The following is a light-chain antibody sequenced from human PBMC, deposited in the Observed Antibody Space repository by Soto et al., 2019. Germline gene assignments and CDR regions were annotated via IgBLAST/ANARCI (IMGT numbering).Light chain of an antibody. J-gene: IGKJ3*01. CDR2: GAS. V-gene: IGKV3-20*01. CDR1: QSVSSSY. CDR3: QQYGSDLRT. Sequence: EIVLTQSPGTLSLSPGERATLSCRASQSVSSSYLAWYQQKPGQAPRLLIYGASSRATGIPDRFSGSGSGTDFTLTISRLEPEDFAVYYCQQYGSDLRTFGPGTKVDIK.